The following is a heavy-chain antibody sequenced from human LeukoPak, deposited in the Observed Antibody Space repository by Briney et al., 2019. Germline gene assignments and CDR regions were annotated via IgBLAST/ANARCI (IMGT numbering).Heavy chain of an antibody. CDR3: ARHRGYVGAFDV. CDR2: IYYSGST. CDR1: GDSFSSVTDY. D-gene: IGHD3-22*01. J-gene: IGHJ3*01. Sequence: PSETLSLTCSVSGDSFSSVTDYWAWIRQPPGKGLEWIGFIYYSGSTSYNPSLKSRVTISVDTSKNQFSLNLSSVTASETAVYYCARHRGYVGAFDVWGRGTMVTVSS. V-gene: IGHV4-61*01.